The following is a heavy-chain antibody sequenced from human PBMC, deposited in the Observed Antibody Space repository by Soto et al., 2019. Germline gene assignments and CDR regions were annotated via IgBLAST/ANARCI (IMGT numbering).Heavy chain of an antibody. CDR3: AREVNSGSYPGADFDI. Sequence: AASVKVSCKASGGTFSSYAISWVRQAPGQGLEWMGGIIPIFGTANYAQKFQGRVTITADKSTSTAYMELSSLRSEDTAVYYCAREVNSGSYPGADFDIWGQGTMVTVSS. J-gene: IGHJ3*02. CDR1: GGTFSSYA. CDR2: IIPIFGTA. D-gene: IGHD1-26*01. V-gene: IGHV1-69*06.